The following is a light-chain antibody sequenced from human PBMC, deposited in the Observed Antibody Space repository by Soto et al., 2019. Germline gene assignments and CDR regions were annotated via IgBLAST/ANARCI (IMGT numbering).Light chain of an antibody. CDR3: QQYQSHPSST. Sequence: DIQMTQSPSTLSASVGDRVTITCRASQSISSWLAWYQQKPGKAPRLLIYDVFSLESGVPSRFSGSGSRTEFTLTISSLQPDDFATYYCQQYQSHPSSTFGQGTKLEIK. J-gene: IGKJ2*02. CDR1: QSISSW. V-gene: IGKV1-5*01. CDR2: DVF.